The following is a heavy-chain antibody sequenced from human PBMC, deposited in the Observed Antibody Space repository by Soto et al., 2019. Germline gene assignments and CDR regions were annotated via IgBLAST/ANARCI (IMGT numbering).Heavy chain of an antibody. CDR3: ARSPDSSSWTFDYYSSGMDV. CDR2: IYYSGST. Sequence: SETLSLTCTVSGGSISSYYWSWIRQPPGKGLEWIGYIYYSGSTSYNPSLKSRVTISVDTSKNQFSLKLSSVTAADTAVYYCARSPDSSSWTFDYYSSGMDVWGQGTTATAPS. CDR1: GGSISSYY. V-gene: IGHV4-59*01. D-gene: IGHD6-13*01. J-gene: IGHJ6*02.